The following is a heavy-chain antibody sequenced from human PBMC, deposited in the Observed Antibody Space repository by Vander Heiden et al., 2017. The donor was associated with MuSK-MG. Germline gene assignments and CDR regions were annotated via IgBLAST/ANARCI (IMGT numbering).Heavy chain of an antibody. CDR1: GFTFSGYG. Sequence: QVQLVESGGGVVQPGRSLRLSCAASGFTFSGYGMHWVRQAPGKGLEWVAVISYDGSNKYYADSVKGRFTISRDNSKNTLYLQMNSLRAEDTAVYYCAKDKGVRFLEWLLTYWGQGTLVTVSS. CDR3: AKDKGVRFLEWLLTY. J-gene: IGHJ4*02. CDR2: ISYDGSNK. V-gene: IGHV3-30*18. D-gene: IGHD3-3*01.